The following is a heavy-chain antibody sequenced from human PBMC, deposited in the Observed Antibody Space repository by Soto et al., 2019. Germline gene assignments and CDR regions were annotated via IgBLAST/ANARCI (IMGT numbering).Heavy chain of an antibody. CDR2: IYYSGST. V-gene: IGHV4-31*03. J-gene: IGHJ5*02. Sequence: SETLSLTCTVSGGSISSGGYYWSWIRQHPGKGLEWIGYIYYSGSTYYNPSLKSRVTISVDTSKNQFSLKLSSVTAADTAVYYCARAPKAIAAREDWFDPWGQGTLVTVSS. CDR1: GGSISSGGYY. D-gene: IGHD6-6*01. CDR3: ARAPKAIAAREDWFDP.